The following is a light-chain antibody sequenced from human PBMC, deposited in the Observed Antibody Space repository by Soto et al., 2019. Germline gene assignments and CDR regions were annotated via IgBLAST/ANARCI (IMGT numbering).Light chain of an antibody. CDR3: QQYNNWPG. Sequence: EIVMTQSPATLSVSPGERATLSCRASQSVSSNLAWYQQKPGQAPRLLIYGASTRATGIPARFSGSGSGTDITLTISSLQAEDFAVYYCQQYNNWPGFGPGTKVDIK. V-gene: IGKV3-15*01. CDR1: QSVSSN. CDR2: GAS. J-gene: IGKJ3*01.